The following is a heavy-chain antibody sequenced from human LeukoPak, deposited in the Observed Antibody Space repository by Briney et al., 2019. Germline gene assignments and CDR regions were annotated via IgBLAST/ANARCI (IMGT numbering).Heavy chain of an antibody. CDR2: IKQDGSEK. Sequence: GGSLRLSCAASGFTFSSYWMSWVRQAPGKGLEWVANIKQDGSEKYYVDSVKGRFTISRDNAKNSLYLQMNSLRAEDTAVYYCARAGSFSSSYGISWDYWGQGALVAVSS. CDR1: GFTFSSYW. J-gene: IGHJ4*02. V-gene: IGHV3-7*01. CDR3: ARAGSFSSSYGISWDY. D-gene: IGHD2-15*01.